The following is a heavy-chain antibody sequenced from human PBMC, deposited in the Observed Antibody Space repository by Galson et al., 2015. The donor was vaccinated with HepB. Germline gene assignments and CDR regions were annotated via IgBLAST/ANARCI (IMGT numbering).Heavy chain of an antibody. CDR3: AKEVAAACGLDY. D-gene: IGHD6-13*01. J-gene: IGHJ4*02. CDR1: EFTFSSYA. V-gene: IGHV3-23*01. CDR2: ISGSGGST. Sequence: SLRLSCAASEFTFSSYAMSWVRQAPGKGLEWVSAISGSGGSTYYADSVKGRFTISRDNSKNTLYLQMNSLRAEDTAVYYCAKEVAAACGLDYWGQGTLVTVSS.